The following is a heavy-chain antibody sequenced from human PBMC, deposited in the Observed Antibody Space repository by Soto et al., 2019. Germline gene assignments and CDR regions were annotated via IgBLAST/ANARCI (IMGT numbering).Heavy chain of an antibody. CDR1: GFTFSSYW. V-gene: IGHV3-15*01. J-gene: IGHJ3*01. CDR2: IKSKTDGGTT. CDR3: TTDYNPRGRFAVDSPIR. D-gene: IGHD3-10*01. Sequence: GGSLRLSCAASGFTFSSYWMRWVRQAPGKGLEWVGRIKSKTDGGTTDYAAPVKGRFTISRDDSKNTLYLQMNSLKTEDTAVYYCTTDYNPRGRFAVDSPIRGGQGTIVTVSS.